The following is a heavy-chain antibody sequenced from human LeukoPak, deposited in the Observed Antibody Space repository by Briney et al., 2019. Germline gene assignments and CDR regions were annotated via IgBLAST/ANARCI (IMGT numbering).Heavy chain of an antibody. Sequence: GGSLRLSCAASGFTFSNYWMNWVRQTPGKGLEWVANIKHDESEKYYVDSVKGRFTISRDNAKNSLYLQMNSLRAEDTAVYYCARGQVTAVTGLAAFDIWGQGTMVIVSS. CDR2: IKHDESEK. J-gene: IGHJ3*02. V-gene: IGHV3-7*04. CDR3: ARGQVTAVTGLAAFDI. D-gene: IGHD4-17*01. CDR1: GFTFSNYW.